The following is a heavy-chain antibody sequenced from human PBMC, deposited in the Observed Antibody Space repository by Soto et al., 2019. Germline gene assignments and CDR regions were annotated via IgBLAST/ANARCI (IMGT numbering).Heavy chain of an antibody. Sequence: ASETLSLTCTVSGGSISSYYWSWIRQPAGKGLEWIGRIYTSGSTNYNPSLKSRVTMSVDTSKNQFSLKLSSVTAADTAVYYCARGAPLWFGELSYYFDYWGQGTLVTVSS. V-gene: IGHV4-4*07. CDR3: ARGAPLWFGELSYYFDY. D-gene: IGHD3-10*01. CDR2: IYTSGST. CDR1: GGSISSYY. J-gene: IGHJ4*02.